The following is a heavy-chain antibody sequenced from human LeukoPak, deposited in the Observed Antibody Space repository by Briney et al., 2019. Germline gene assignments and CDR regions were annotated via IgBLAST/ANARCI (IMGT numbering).Heavy chain of an antibody. D-gene: IGHD6-13*01. CDR3: AKDLHPSIAAAGPYFDY. CDR2: ISGSGGST. CDR1: GFTFSSYA. Sequence: GGSLRLSCAASGFTFSSYAMSWVRQAPGKGLEWVSAISGSGGSTYYADSVKGRFTISRDNSKNTLYLQMNSLRAEDTAVYYCAKDLHPSIAAAGPYFDYWGQGTLVTVSS. J-gene: IGHJ4*02. V-gene: IGHV3-23*01.